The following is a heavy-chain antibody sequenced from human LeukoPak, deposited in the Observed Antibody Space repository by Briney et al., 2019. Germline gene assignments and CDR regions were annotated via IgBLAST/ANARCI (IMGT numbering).Heavy chain of an antibody. CDR1: GFTFSSYG. J-gene: IGHJ4*02. CDR2: IWYDRSNK. Sequence: GRSLRLSCAASGFTFSSYGMHWVRQAPAKGLEWVAVIWYDRSNKYYADSVKGRFTISRDNSKNTLYLQMNSLRAEDTAVYYCARGGIAAAGSNFDYWGQGTLVTVSS. V-gene: IGHV3-33*01. D-gene: IGHD6-13*01. CDR3: ARGGIAAAGSNFDY.